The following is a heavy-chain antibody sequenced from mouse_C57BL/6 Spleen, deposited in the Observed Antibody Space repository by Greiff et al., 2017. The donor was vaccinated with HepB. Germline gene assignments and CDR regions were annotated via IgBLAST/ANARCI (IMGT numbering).Heavy chain of an antibody. CDR1: GYTFTDYY. D-gene: IGHD2-5*01. CDR3: ARHYSNYEDFDY. V-gene: IGHV1-76*01. CDR2: IYPGSGNT. J-gene: IGHJ2*01. Sequence: QVQLQQSGAELVRPGASVKLSCKASGYTFTDYYINWVKQRPGQGLEWIARIYPGSGNTYYNEKFKGKATLTAEKSSSTAYMQLSSLTSEDSAVYFCARHYSNYEDFDYWGQGTTLTVSS.